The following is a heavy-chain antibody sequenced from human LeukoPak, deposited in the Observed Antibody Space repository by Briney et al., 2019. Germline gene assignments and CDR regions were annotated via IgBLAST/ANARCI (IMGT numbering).Heavy chain of an antibody. D-gene: IGHD3-10*01. CDR2: IYYSGST. Sequence: SETLSLTCTVSGGSISSHYWSWIRQPPGKGLEWIGYIYYSGSTNYNPSLKSRVTISVDTSKNQFSLKLNSVTAADTAVYYCARDFPGGLKTWGQGTLVTVSS. CDR3: ARDFPGGLKT. V-gene: IGHV4-59*11. CDR1: GGSISSHY. J-gene: IGHJ4*02.